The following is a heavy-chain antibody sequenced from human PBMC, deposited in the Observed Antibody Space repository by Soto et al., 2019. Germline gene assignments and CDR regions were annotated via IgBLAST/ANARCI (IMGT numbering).Heavy chain of an antibody. CDR1: GFTFNNYW. Sequence: GGSLRLSCAVSGFTFNNYWMSWVRQAPGKGLEWVANIKQDESEKYYVDSVKGRFTVSRDNAKNSLYLQMNSLRADDTAVYYCARVPHYYDGSGYYFRFDYWGQGTLVTISS. V-gene: IGHV3-7*01. CDR2: IKQDESEK. CDR3: ARVPHYYDGSGYYFRFDY. D-gene: IGHD3-22*01. J-gene: IGHJ4*02.